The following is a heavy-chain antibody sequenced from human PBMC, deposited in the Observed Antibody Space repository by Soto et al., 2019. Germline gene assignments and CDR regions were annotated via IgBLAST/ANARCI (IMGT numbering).Heavy chain of an antibody. CDR2: ISAYNGNT. Sequence: ASVKVSCKASGYTFTSYGFSWVRQAPGQGLEWMGWISAYNGNTKYTESLQGRVTMTTDTSTSTAYMELRSLTSDDTAVYYCGREIAAGGLLDYYYSMDVWGQGTTVTVSS. J-gene: IGHJ6*02. CDR3: GREIAAGGLLDYYYSMDV. V-gene: IGHV1-18*01. D-gene: IGHD6-13*01. CDR1: GYTFTSYG.